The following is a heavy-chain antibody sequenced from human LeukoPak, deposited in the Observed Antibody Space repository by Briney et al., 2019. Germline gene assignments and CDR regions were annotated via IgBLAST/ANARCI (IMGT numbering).Heavy chain of an antibody. D-gene: IGHD3-10*01. CDR2: IYYSGNT. Sequence: PSETLSLTCTVSGGSISSGGYYWSWLRQPPGKGLEWIGCIYYSGNTNYNPSLESRVTISVDTSKNQFSLKLSSVTAADTAVYYCARHQLRGFLDDNWGQGTLVTVSS. J-gene: IGHJ4*02. CDR3: ARHQLRGFLDDN. V-gene: IGHV4-61*08. CDR1: GGSISSGGYY.